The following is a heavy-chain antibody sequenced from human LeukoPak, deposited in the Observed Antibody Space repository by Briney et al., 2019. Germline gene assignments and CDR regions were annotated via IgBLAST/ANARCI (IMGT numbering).Heavy chain of an antibody. V-gene: IGHV1-18*04. Sequence: ASVKVSCKASDYTCSSYGISWVRQAPGQGLEWMGWIGAYNGNTNYAQNLQGRVTMTTDTSTSTAYMELRSLRSDDTAVYYCARGQAVALDYWGQGTLVTVSS. D-gene: IGHD6-19*01. CDR2: IGAYNGNT. CDR1: DYTCSSYG. CDR3: ARGQAVALDY. J-gene: IGHJ4*02.